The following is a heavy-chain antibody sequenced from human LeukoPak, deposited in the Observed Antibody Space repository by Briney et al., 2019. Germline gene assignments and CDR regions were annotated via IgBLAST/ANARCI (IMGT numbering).Heavy chain of an antibody. CDR2: ISSNGGST. J-gene: IGHJ4*02. CDR1: GFTFSSYA. CDR3: ARDRPTMGGFDY. D-gene: IGHD3-16*01. Sequence: PGGSLRFSCAASGFTFSSYAMHWVRQAPGKGLEYVSAISSNGGSTYYANSVKGRFTISRDNSKNTLYLQMGSLRAEDMAVYYCARDRPTMGGFDYWGQGTLVTVSS. V-gene: IGHV3-64*01.